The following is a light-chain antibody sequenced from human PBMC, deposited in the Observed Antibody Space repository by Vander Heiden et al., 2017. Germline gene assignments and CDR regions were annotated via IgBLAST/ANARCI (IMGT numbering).Light chain of an antibody. V-gene: IGKV1-6*01. CDR1: QGIRND. Sequence: AIQMTQSPYSLSASVGDRFTITCRASQGIRNDVGWYQQKPGKAPKLLIYAASSLQSGVPSRFSGSGSGTDFTLTISSLQPEDFATYYCLQDYNYPYTFGQGTKLEIK. CDR2: AAS. CDR3: LQDYNYPYT. J-gene: IGKJ2*01.